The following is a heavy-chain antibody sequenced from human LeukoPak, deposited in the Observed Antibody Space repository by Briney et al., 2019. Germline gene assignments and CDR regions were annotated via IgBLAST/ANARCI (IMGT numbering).Heavy chain of an antibody. Sequence: GGSLRLSCAASGFAFDTYGMTWARQAPGKGLEWVSSISGSGYNTYYADSVKGRFTISRENSKNTLYLQMNSLRAEDTAIYYCATSTTSFDYWGQGTLVTVSS. CDR1: GFAFDTYG. CDR3: ATSTTSFDY. J-gene: IGHJ4*02. CDR2: ISGSGYNT. V-gene: IGHV3-23*01.